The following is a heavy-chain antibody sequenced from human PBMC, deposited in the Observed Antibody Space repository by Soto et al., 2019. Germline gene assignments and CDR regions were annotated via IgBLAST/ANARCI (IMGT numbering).Heavy chain of an antibody. CDR3: AKDPDDYLDDAFDI. Sequence: GGSLRLSCAASGFTFSSYAMHWVRQAPGKGLEWVAVISYDGSNKYYADSVKGRFTISRDNSKNTLYLQMNSLRAEDTAVYYCAKDPDDYLDDAFDIWGQGTMVTVSS. V-gene: IGHV3-30*04. CDR1: GFTFSSYA. CDR2: ISYDGSNK. J-gene: IGHJ3*02. D-gene: IGHD4-17*01.